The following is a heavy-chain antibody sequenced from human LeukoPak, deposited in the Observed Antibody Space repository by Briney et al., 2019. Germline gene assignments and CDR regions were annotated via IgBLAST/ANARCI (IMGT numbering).Heavy chain of an antibody. CDR3: AHSEDTALVYDAFDI. Sequence: SGPTLVNPTQTLTLTCTFSGFPLSTSGMCVSWIRQPPGKALEWLARIDWDDDKYYSTSLKTRLTISKDTSKNQVVLTMTNMDPVDTATYYCAHSEDTALVYDAFDIWGQGTMVTVSS. J-gene: IGHJ3*02. V-gene: IGHV2-70*12. CDR1: GFPLSTSGMC. D-gene: IGHD5-18*01. CDR2: IDWDDDK.